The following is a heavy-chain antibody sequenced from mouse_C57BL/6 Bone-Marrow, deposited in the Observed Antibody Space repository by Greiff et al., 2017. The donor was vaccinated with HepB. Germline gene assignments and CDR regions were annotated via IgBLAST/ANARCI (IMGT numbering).Heavy chain of an antibody. V-gene: IGHV3-6*01. CDR2: IGYDGSN. CDR1: GYSITSGYY. J-gene: IGHJ1*03. CDR3: ARDSSSYWYFDV. D-gene: IGHD1-1*01. Sequence: EVHLVESGPGLVKPSQSLSLTCSVTGYSITSGYYWNWIRKFPGNTLEWMGYIGYDGSNNYNPSLKNRIPITRDTSKNQFFLKLNSVTTEDTATYYCARDSSSYWYFDVWGTGTTVTVSS.